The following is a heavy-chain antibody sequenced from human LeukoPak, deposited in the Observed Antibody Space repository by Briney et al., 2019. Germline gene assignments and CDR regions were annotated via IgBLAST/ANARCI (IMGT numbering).Heavy chain of an antibody. CDR2: ISGSGGST. Sequence: GGSLGLSCAASGFTFSNYAMSWVRQAPGKGLEWVSSISGSGGSTYYADSVKGRFTISRDNSKNTLYLRMNSLRAEDTAVYYCAKGGDSSGYYYYFYYMDVWGKGTTVTISS. V-gene: IGHV3-23*01. D-gene: IGHD3-22*01. CDR1: GFTFSNYA. J-gene: IGHJ6*03. CDR3: AKGGDSSGYYYYFYYMDV.